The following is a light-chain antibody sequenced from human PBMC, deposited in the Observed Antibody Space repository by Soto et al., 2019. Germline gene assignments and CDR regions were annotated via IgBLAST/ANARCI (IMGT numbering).Light chain of an antibody. Sequence: EIVLTQSPGTLSVSPGERATLSCRASQTVNNTNLAWYQQRPGQGPRIIIYGTSTRDGGIKARFRGSGSGTDFTLTISRMEPEDIAVYYCQKYDSSGWTGGKGNKVDI. CDR3: QKYDSSGWT. CDR2: GTS. CDR1: QTVNNTN. V-gene: IGKV3-20*01. J-gene: IGKJ1*01.